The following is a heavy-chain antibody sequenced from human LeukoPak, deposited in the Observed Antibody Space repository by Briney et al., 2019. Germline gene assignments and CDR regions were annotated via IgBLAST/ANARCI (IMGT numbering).Heavy chain of an antibody. CDR2: IYYSGST. D-gene: IGHD4-17*01. CDR1: GGSIAGGGYY. J-gene: IGHJ3*02. CDR3: ARDRNAVTTFEAPTDAFDI. V-gene: IGHV4-31*03. Sequence: SQTLSLTCSVSGGSIAGGGYYWSWIRQHPGKGLEWIGYIYYSGSTYYNPSLKSRVTISVDTSKNQFSLKLSSVTAADTAVCYCARDRNAVTTFEAPTDAFDIWGQGTMVTVSS.